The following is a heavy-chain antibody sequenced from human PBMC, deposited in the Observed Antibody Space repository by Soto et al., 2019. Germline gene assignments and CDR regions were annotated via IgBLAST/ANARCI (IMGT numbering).Heavy chain of an antibody. Sequence: QVQLVQSGAEVKQPGASVKVSCKASGYTFTSYGISWVRQAPGQGLEWMGWISGYNANTNYAQKLQARVTMTTDTSTNTAYMELRSLRSDDTAVYFCAIAAREAVFSGAFNSWGQGTLVTVSS. CDR1: GYTFTSYG. D-gene: IGHD1-26*01. V-gene: IGHV1-18*01. CDR2: ISGYNANT. CDR3: AIAAREAVFSGAFNS. J-gene: IGHJ4*02.